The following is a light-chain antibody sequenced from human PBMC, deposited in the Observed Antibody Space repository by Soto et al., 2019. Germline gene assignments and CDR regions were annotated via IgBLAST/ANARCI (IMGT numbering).Light chain of an antibody. CDR1: SNDVGAYIY. V-gene: IGLV2-11*01. CDR2: DVN. J-gene: IGLJ2*01. Sequence: QSALTQPRSVSGSPGQSVTVSCTGTSNDVGAYIYVSWYQQHPGKAPRLMIYDVNKRPSGVPDRFAGSKSGNTASLTISALQAEDEADYFCCSYAGNYAFVFGGGTQLTVL. CDR3: CSYAGNYAFV.